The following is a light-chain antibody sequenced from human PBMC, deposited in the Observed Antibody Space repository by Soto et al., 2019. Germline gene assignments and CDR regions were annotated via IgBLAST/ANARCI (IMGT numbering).Light chain of an antibody. J-gene: IGKJ4*01. V-gene: IGKV3-20*01. CDR2: GTS. Sequence: EIVLTQSPGTLSLSPGERATLSCRASQSVGSSYLAWYQQKPGQAPRLLIYGTSSRATGIPDRFSGTGSGTDFILTISRLEPEDFAVYYCQQYTTSSLTFGGGTRWIS. CDR1: QSVGSSY. CDR3: QQYTTSSLT.